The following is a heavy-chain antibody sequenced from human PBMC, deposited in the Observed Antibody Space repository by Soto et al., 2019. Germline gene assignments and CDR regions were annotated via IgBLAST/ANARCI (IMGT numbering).Heavy chain of an antibody. CDR2: SFSDGNT. J-gene: IGHJ4*02. D-gene: IGHD1-1*01. CDR1: GFNVTNGH. V-gene: IGHV3-53*01. Sequence: GGSLRLSCAASGFNVTNGHMTWVRQAPGKGLEWFSVSFSDGNTRYPDSVKGRFTISRDSPRNTVYLQMNSLRVEDTALYYCAGEWNVDKYFDYCHRGTLVTVSS. CDR3: AGEWNVDKYFDY.